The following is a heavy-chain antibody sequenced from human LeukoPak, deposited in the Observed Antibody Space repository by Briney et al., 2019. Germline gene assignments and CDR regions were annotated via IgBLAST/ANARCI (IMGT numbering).Heavy chain of an antibody. V-gene: IGHV1-18*01. Sequence: ASVKVSCKASGYAFTSYGISWVRQAPGQGLEWMGWISAYNGNTNYAQKLQGRVTMTTDTSTSTAYMELRSLRSDDTAVYYCARDRGYSYGYYYGMDVWGQGTTVTVSS. CDR2: ISAYNGNT. CDR3: ARDRGYSYGYYYGMDV. D-gene: IGHD5-18*01. J-gene: IGHJ6*02. CDR1: GYAFTSYG.